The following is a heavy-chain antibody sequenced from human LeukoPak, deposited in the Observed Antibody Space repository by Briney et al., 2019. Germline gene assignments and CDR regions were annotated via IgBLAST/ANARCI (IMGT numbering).Heavy chain of an antibody. Sequence: SETLSLTCTVSGGSISSYYWSWIRQPPGKGLEWIGSIYYSGSTYYNPSLKSRVTISVDTSKNQFSLKLSSVTAADTAVYYCARHVVAVGFDYWGQGTLVTVSS. CDR3: ARHVVAVGFDY. D-gene: IGHD3-22*01. CDR2: IYYSGST. J-gene: IGHJ4*02. CDR1: GGSISSYY. V-gene: IGHV4-59*05.